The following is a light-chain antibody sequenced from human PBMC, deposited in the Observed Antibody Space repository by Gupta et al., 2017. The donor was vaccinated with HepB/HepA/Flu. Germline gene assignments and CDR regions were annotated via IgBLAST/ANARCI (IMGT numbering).Light chain of an antibody. V-gene: IGLV2-8*01. J-gene: IGLJ2*01. CDR1: SSDVGGSNY. Sequence: QSALTQPPSASGSPGQSVTISCTGTSSDVGGSNYVAWYQHHPGKAPKLMIYEVNKRPSGVPDRFSGSKSGNTASLAVSGLQAEDEADYYCSSYAGSNNFVIFGGGTKLTVL. CDR3: SSYAGSNNFVI. CDR2: EVN.